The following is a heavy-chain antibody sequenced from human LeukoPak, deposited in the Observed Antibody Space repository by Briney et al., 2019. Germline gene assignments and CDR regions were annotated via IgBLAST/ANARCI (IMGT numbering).Heavy chain of an antibody. CDR1: GFTFSSYA. D-gene: IGHD3-10*01. CDR3: ARDSTYYYGSGSSGPHYFDY. CDR2: ISYDGGNT. V-gene: IGHV3-30*01. J-gene: IGHJ4*02. Sequence: PGGSLRLSCAASGFTFSSYAMHWVRQAPGKGLECVAVISYDGGNTYYADSVKGRFTISRDNSKNTLYLQLNSLRAEDTAVYYCARDSTYYYGSGSSGPHYFDYWGQGTLVTVSS.